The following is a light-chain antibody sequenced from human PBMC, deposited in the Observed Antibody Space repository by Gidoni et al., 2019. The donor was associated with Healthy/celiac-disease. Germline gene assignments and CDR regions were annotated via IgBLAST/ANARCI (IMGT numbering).Light chain of an antibody. J-gene: IGLJ2*01. Sequence: SYVLTQPPSVSASPGQTARITCGGNNLGSKSVHWYQQKPGQAPVLVVYDDSDRPSGIPERFSGHNSGNTATLTISRVEAGDEADYYCQVWDSSSDHVVFGGGTKLTVL. CDR2: DDS. CDR3: QVWDSSSDHVV. V-gene: IGLV3-21*02. CDR1: NLGSKS.